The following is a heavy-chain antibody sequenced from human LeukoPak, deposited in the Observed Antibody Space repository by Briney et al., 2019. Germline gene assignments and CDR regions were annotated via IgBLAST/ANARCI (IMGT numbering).Heavy chain of an antibody. D-gene: IGHD2-21*01. CDR2: IKPKTDGETT. CDR3: ITPLPYSAQ. Sequence: GGSLTLSCAVSGFPFSPAWMSWVRQAPGKGREWVGRIKPKTDGETTEYAAPVKDRFSISRDDSKSMMYLQMNSLKTEDTAVYYCITPLPYSAQGGQGTLVTVSS. J-gene: IGHJ4*02. CDR1: GFPFSPAW. V-gene: IGHV3-15*01.